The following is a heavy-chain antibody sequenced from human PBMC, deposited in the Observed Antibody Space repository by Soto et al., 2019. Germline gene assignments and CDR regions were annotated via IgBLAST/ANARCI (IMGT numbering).Heavy chain of an antibody. D-gene: IGHD3-3*01. CDR3: ARSIRPRSYYYYYYMDV. J-gene: IGHJ6*03. CDR1: GGTFSSYA. CDR2: IIPIFGTA. V-gene: IGHV1-69*01. Sequence: QVQLVQSGAEVKKPGSSVKVSCKASGGTFSSYAISWVRQAPGQGLEWMGGIIPIFGTANYAQKFQGRVTRTADESTSTAYMELSSLRSEDTAVYYCARSIRPRSYYYYYYMDVWGKGTTVTVSS.